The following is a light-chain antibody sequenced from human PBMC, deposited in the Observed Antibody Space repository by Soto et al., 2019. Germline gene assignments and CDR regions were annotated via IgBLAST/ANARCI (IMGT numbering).Light chain of an antibody. J-gene: IGKJ1*01. CDR3: QQYQSYSWT. Sequence: DIQMTQSPSTLSASVGDRVTITCRASQNINNWLAWYQQKPGKAPKLLVYKASGLESGVPSRFSGSGFGTEFTLTISNLQPDDFATYYCQQYQSYSWTFGQGAKVEAK. CDR2: KAS. CDR1: QNINNW. V-gene: IGKV1-5*03.